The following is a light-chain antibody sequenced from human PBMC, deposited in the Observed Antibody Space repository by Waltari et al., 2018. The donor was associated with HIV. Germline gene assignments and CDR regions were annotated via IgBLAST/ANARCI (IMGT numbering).Light chain of an antibody. Sequence: EIVMTQSPATLSVSTGERATLSCRASQRVSSDLAWYQQKPGQAPRLIIYEASTRATGIPARFSVSGSGTEFTLTISSLQSEDFAIYYCQQYNNWPPTWTFGQGTKVEIK. J-gene: IGKJ1*01. CDR3: QQYNNWPPTWT. V-gene: IGKV3-15*01. CDR1: QRVSSD. CDR2: EAS.